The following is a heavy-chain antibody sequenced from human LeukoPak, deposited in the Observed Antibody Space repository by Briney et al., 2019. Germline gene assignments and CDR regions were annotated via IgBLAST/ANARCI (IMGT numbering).Heavy chain of an antibody. CDR3: ARVIPIAAAGTLDY. V-gene: IGHV1-18*01. J-gene: IGHJ4*02. CDR2: ISNYNGNT. CDR1: GYSFVLYG. Sequence: ASVKVSCKASGYSFVLYGISWVRQAPGQGPERMGWISNYNGNTKYAQKFQGRVTMTTDTSTSTAYMELRSLRSDDTAVYYCARVIPIAAAGTLDYWGQGTLVTVSS. D-gene: IGHD6-13*01.